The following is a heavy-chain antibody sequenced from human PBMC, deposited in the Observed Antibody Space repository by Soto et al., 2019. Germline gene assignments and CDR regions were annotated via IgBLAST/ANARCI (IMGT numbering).Heavy chain of an antibody. CDR2: IYPGDSDT. CDR1: GYSFTSYW. Sequence: GESLKISCKGSGYSFTSYWICWVRQMPGKGLEWMGIIYPGDSDTRYSPSFQGQVTISADKSISTAYLQWSSLKASDTAMYYCARRGSIAARPFDYWGQGTLVTVSS. J-gene: IGHJ4*02. D-gene: IGHD6-6*01. CDR3: ARRGSIAARPFDY. V-gene: IGHV5-51*01.